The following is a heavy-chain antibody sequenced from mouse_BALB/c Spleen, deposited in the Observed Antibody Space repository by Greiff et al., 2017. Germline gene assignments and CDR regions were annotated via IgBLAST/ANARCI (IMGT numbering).Heavy chain of an antibody. CDR3: AREGVTGYFDY. D-gene: IGHD4-1*01. CDR2: IDPFNGGT. Sequence: EVQLQQSGPELMKPGASVKISCKASGYSFTSYYMHWVKQSHGKSLEWIGYIDPFNGGTSYNQKFKGKATLTVDKSSSTAYMHLSSLTSEDSAVYYCAREGVTGYFDYWGQGTTLTVSS. J-gene: IGHJ2*01. CDR1: GYSFTSYY. V-gene: IGHV1-28*01.